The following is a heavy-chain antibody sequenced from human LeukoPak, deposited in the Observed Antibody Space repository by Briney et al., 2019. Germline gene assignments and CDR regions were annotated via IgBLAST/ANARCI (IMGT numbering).Heavy chain of an antibody. CDR3: ARVSDYGSGSYYYYYYMDV. CDR1: GGSIRSGSYY. J-gene: IGHJ6*03. V-gene: IGHV4-61*02. Sequence: SQTLSLTCTVSGGSIRSGSYYWRWIRQPAGKGLEWIGRIYTSGSTNYNPSLKSRVTISVDTSKNQFSLKLSSVTAADTAVYYCARVSDYGSGSYYYYYYMDVWGKGTTVTVSS. D-gene: IGHD3-10*01. CDR2: IYTSGST.